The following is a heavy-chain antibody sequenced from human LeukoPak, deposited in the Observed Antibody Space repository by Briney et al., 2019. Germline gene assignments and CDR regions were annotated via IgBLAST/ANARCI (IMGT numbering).Heavy chain of an antibody. D-gene: IGHD3-10*01. J-gene: IGHJ4*02. CDR2: MSGSGGST. V-gene: IGHV3-23*01. CDR3: AKDSGSMVRGPFAY. CDR1: GFTFSSYA. Sequence: PGGSLRLSCAASGFTFSSYAMSWVRQAPGKGLEWVSAMSGSGGSTYYADSVKGRFTISRDDSKNTLYLQMNRLRAEDTAVYYCAKDSGSMVRGPFAYWGQGTLVTVSS.